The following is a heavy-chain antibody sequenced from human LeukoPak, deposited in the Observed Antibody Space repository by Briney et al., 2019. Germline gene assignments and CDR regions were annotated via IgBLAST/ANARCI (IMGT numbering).Heavy chain of an antibody. CDR1: GFSLSTYA. J-gene: IGHJ6*03. CDR3: AKDTTAWWYHRAYMNV. Sequence: GGSLRLSCAASGFSLSTYALSWVRQAPGGGLEWVAAISGSGDKTYHADSVKGRFTISKDNSENRLSLQMDSLRAEDTDVYFCAKDTTAWWYHRAYMNVWGKGTTVTVSS. D-gene: IGHD2-15*01. CDR2: ISGSGDKT. V-gene: IGHV3-23*01.